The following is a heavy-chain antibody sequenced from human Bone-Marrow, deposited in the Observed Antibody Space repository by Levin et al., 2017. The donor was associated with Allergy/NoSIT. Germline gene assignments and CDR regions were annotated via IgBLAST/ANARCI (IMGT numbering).Heavy chain of an antibody. CDR2: IKGTTDGGAA. J-gene: IGHJ6*03. D-gene: IGHD4-17*01. Sequence: SCAASGLIFRNAWMSWVRQAPGKGLEWVGRIKGTTDGGAADHAAPVEGRFTISRDDSQNTLYLQMNSLKTEDTAVYYCTRETSVTHEGYYHYYYMDVWGKGTTVTVSS. CDR3: TRETSVTHEGYYHYYYMDV. CDR1: GLIFRNAW. V-gene: IGHV3-15*01.